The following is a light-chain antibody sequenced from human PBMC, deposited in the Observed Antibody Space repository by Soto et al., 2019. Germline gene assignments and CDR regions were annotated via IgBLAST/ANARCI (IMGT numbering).Light chain of an antibody. V-gene: IGKV3-20*01. Sequence: EIVLTQSPGTLSLSPGERATLSCRASQSVSSNYVAWYQQKPGQAPRLLIFGASNRVTGIPDRFSGSGSGTDFTLTISRLEPEDFAVYYCQQYGRSAGTFGQGTKLEIK. J-gene: IGKJ2*01. CDR2: GAS. CDR3: QQYGRSAGT. CDR1: QSVSSNY.